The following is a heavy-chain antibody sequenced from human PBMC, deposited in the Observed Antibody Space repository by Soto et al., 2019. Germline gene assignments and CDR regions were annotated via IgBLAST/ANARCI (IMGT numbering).Heavy chain of an antibody. V-gene: IGHV3-11*06. D-gene: IGHD1-1*01. J-gene: IGHJ4*02. CDR2: SSNSGSFT. Sequence: RRLSCAASGFTFSDHYMSWIRQAPGKGLEWIGYSSNSGSFTRYADSVKGRFSISRDNAKNSLYLQINSLRGDDTAIYYCVRSGDNYNLLDYWGQGTPVTVSS. CDR1: GFTFSDHY. CDR3: VRSGDNYNLLDY.